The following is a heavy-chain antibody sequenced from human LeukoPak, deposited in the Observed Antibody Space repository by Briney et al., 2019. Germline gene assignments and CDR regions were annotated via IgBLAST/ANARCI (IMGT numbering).Heavy chain of an antibody. CDR1: GFLFSSYW. CDR2: IKQDGSET. J-gene: IGHJ4*02. V-gene: IGHV3-7*01. Sequence: GALRLSCGASGFLFSSYWMSWVRQTPRKGLEWVANIKQDGSETYYVDSVKGRFTISRDNAKNTLYLQMNSLRAEDTAVYYCARGYRGNHHSGSYGGQLNWGQGTLVTVSS. CDR3: ARGYRGNHHSGSYGGQLN. D-gene: IGHD1-26*01.